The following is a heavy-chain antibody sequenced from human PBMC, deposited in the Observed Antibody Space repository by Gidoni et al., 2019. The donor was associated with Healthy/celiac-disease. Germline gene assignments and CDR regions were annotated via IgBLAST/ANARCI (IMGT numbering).Heavy chain of an antibody. CDR2: ISSSSSYI. CDR1: GFTFSNYS. J-gene: IGHJ6*02. D-gene: IGHD2-2*01. Sequence: EVQLVESGGGLVKPGGSLRLSCAASGFTFSNYSMNWCRQAPGKGLEWVSSISSSSSYIYYADSVKGRFTIPRDNAKNSLYLQMNSLRAEDTAVYYCARSRSPSGMDVWGQGTTVTVSS. V-gene: IGHV3-21*01. CDR3: ARSRSPSGMDV.